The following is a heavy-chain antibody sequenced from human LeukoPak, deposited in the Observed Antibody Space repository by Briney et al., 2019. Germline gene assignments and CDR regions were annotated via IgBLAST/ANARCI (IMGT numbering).Heavy chain of an antibody. CDR2: INPNSGGT. CDR1: GYTFTGYY. J-gene: IGHJ6*02. D-gene: IGHD3-10*01. CDR3: AGYYGSGRGGYYYYGMDV. V-gene: IGHV1-2*02. Sequence: GASVKVSCKASGYTFTGYYMHWVRQAPGQGLEWMGWINPNSGGTNYAQKFQGRVTMTRDTSISTAYTELSRLRSDDTAVYYCAGYYGSGRGGYYYYGMDVWGQGTTVTVSS.